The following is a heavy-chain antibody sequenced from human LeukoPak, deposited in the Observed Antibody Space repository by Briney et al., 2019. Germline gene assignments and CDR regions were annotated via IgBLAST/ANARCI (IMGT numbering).Heavy chain of an antibody. Sequence: LGESLKISCKGSGYSFTSYWIGWVRQMPGKGLEWMGIIYPGDSATRYSPSFQGQVTISADKSISTAYLQWSSLKASDTAMYYCARQGRAAAGDLDYWGQGTLVTVSS. CDR1: GYSFTSYW. J-gene: IGHJ4*02. D-gene: IGHD6-13*01. V-gene: IGHV5-51*01. CDR2: IYPGDSAT. CDR3: ARQGRAAAGDLDY.